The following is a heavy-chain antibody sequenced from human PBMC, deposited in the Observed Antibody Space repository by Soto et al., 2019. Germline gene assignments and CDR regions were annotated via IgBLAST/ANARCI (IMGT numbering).Heavy chain of an antibody. Sequence: ASVKVSCRASGYNLTIHYMHWVRQAPGQGLESMGIMYPSGGRTIYAQKLQGRVTMTTDTSTSTAYMELRSLGSDDTAVYYCARHHIGYDQAWFDPWGQGTLVTVSS. D-gene: IGHD5-12*01. CDR1: GYNLTIHY. CDR2: MYPSGGRT. V-gene: IGHV1-46*01. CDR3: ARHHIGYDQAWFDP. J-gene: IGHJ5*02.